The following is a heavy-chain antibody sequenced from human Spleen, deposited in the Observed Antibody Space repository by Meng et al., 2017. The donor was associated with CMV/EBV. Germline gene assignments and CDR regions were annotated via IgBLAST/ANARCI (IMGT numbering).Heavy chain of an antibody. CDR3: ARGGPGRSSSWAYFEY. CDR1: GFTFSSYP. J-gene: IGHJ4*02. V-gene: IGHV3-30*04. Sequence: SGFTFSSYPIHWVRQAPVKGLEWVATISYDGSNKYYGDSVKGRFTISRDNSNNTLYLQMKSLRGEDTAVYFCARGGPGRSSSWAYFEYWGQGTLVTVSS. CDR2: ISYDGSNK. D-gene: IGHD6-13*01.